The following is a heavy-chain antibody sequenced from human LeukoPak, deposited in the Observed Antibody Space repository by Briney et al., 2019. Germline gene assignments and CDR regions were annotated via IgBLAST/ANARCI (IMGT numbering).Heavy chain of an antibody. CDR2: ISAYNGNT. CDR3: ARAPHYGSGSYSLDY. V-gene: IGHV1-18*01. D-gene: IGHD3-10*01. Sequence: ASVKVSCKASGYTFTSYGISWVRQAPGQGLEWMGWISAYNGNTNYAQKLQGRVTVTTDTSTSTAYMELSSLRSEDTAVYYCARAPHYGSGSYSLDYWGQGTLVTVSS. CDR1: GYTFTSYG. J-gene: IGHJ4*02.